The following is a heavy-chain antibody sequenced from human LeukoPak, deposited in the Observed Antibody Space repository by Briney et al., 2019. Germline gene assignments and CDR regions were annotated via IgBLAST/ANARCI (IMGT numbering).Heavy chain of an antibody. CDR3: ARGPKLGYCANGLCSQYFQD. V-gene: IGHV3-20*04. CDR1: GFTFDDYG. CDR2: IQWNGGIV. J-gene: IGHJ1*01. Sequence: GGSLRLSCAASGFTFDDYGMNWVRQAPGKGLEWVPGIQWNGGIVGYAESVKGRFTIYRDNARNSLYLRMTGLRAEDTALYYCARGPKLGYCANGLCSQYFQDWGQGTLVTVSS. D-gene: IGHD2-8*01.